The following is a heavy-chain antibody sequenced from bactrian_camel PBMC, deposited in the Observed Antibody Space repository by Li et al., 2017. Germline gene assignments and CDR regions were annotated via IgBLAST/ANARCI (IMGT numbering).Heavy chain of an antibody. J-gene: IGHJ6*01. D-gene: IGHD4*01. CDR2: FDDDDGTR. V-gene: IGHV3S44*01. CDR3: AADLVDLSGPGDYSYGCPDPRDFGDYGY. CDR1: GLKFSSSY. Sequence: VQLVESGGGLVQPGGSLRLSCAASGLKFSSSYMSWVRQAPGEEREGIAFDDDDGTRLYAESVKGRFAISKDMDKNTLYLEMNSLKPEDTAMYYCAADLVDLSGPGDYSYGCPDPRDFGDYGYWGRGTQVTVS.